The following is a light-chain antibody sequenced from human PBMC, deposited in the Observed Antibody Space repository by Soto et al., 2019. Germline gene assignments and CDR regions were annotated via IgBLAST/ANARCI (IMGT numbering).Light chain of an antibody. CDR3: QQFYRTPQT. J-gene: IGKJ1*01. CDR2: WAS. CDR1: QSVFYSSNNKNY. V-gene: IGKV4-1*01. Sequence: DIVMTQSPDSLAVSLGERATINCKSSQSVFYSSNNKNYLAWYQQKPGQAPKLLISWASTRQFGVPDRLSGSGSGTDFTLTISSLQAEDVAIYYCQQFYRTPQTFGQATKVEI.